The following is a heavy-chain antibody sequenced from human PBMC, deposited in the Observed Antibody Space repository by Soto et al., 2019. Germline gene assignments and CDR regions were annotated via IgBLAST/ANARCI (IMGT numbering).Heavy chain of an antibody. CDR3: AGDLPSLEVRSYGMDV. CDR1: GGTFSSYR. CDR2: ITPVFGAP. Sequence: SVKVTCKVSGGTFSSYRFSWVGQAPGQGLEWMGGITPVFGAPDYAQKFQGSVTVTADRSTNTAYMELSRLTSKDTAVYYCAGDLPSLEVRSYGMDVWGQGTTVTVSS. V-gene: IGHV1-69*06. J-gene: IGHJ6*02. D-gene: IGHD3-10*01.